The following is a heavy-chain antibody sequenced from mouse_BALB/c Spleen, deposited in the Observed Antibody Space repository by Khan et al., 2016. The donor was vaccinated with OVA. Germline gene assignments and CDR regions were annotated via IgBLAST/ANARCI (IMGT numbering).Heavy chain of an antibody. V-gene: IGHV2-6-4*01. D-gene: IGHD2-14*01. CDR2: IWGDGDT. CDR1: GFSLSRYN. CDR3: ARAYYRYDGYYAMDY. J-gene: IGHJ4*01. Sequence: QVQLKESGPGLVAPSQSLSITCTVSGFSLSRYNIHWVRQPPGKGLVWLGMIWGDGDTDYNSTLNSRLSISKDNSKSQVFLKMNSLQTDDTAMYYGARAYYRYDGYYAMDYWGQGTSVTVAS.